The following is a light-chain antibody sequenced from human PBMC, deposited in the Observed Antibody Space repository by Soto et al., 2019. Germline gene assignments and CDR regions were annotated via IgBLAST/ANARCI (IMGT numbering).Light chain of an antibody. CDR1: RSNIGSNA. J-gene: IGLJ3*02. CDR3: AAWDDSLNARGV. V-gene: IGLV1-44*01. CDR2: NNN. Sequence: QSVLTQPPSASGTPGQRVTISCSGSRSNIGSNAVSWYQQLPGTAPKLLIYNNNQRPSGVPDRFSGSKSGTSASLAISGLQSEDEADYDCAAWDDSLNARGVFGGGTKLTVL.